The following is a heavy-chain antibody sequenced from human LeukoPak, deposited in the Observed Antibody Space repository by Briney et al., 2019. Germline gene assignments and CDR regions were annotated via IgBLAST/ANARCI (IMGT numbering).Heavy chain of an antibody. Sequence: GGSLRLSCAASGLTFSSYWMHWVRQAPGKGLVWVSRINSDGSSTTYADSVKGRFTISRDNAKNTLYLQMNSLRAEDTAVYYCARAEGDFWSGYYSLDYWGQGTLVTVSS. J-gene: IGHJ4*02. D-gene: IGHD3-3*01. V-gene: IGHV3-74*01. CDR1: GLTFSSYW. CDR2: INSDGSST. CDR3: ARAEGDFWSGYYSLDY.